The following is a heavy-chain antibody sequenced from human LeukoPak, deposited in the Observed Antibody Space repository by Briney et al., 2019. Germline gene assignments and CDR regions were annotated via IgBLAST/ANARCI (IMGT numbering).Heavy chain of an antibody. CDR1: GFTFNSYS. CDR3: ARAVFTYYDILTDY. CDR2: ISSSSSTI. V-gene: IGHV3-48*01. Sequence: GGSLRLSCAASGFTFNSYSMNWVRQAPGKGLEWVSYISSSSSTIYYADSVKGRFTISRDNAKNSLYLRMNSLRAEDTAVYYCARAVFTYYDILTDYWGQGTLVTVSS. D-gene: IGHD3-9*01. J-gene: IGHJ4*02.